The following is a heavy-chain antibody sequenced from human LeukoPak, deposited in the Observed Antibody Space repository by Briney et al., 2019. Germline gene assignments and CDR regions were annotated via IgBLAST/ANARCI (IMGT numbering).Heavy chain of an antibody. J-gene: IGHJ4*02. CDR2: TYYRCKWYN. CDR3: ARGSPFDYHDSSGYYYFDY. D-gene: IGHD3-22*01. V-gene: IGHV6-1*01. Sequence: SQTLSLTFAISGDSVSINSAAWSWIRQSPSRGLEWLGSTYYRCKWYNDDAVSVKSRITIHPDPSKNHFSLQLNSVTPEDTAVYYCARGSPFDYHDSSGYYYFDYWGQGTLATVSS. CDR1: GDSVSINSAA.